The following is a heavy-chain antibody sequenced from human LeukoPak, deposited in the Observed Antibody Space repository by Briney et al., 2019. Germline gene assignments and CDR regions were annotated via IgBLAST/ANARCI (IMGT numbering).Heavy chain of an antibody. Sequence: PSETLSLTCTDPGGSISSGDYYWSWIRQPPGKGLEWIAYMYYSGSTYYNPSLKSRVTMSADTSKNQLSLKLSSVTAADTAVYYCARPYYYDSRIDPWGQGILVTVSS. CDR2: MYYSGST. D-gene: IGHD3-22*01. CDR1: GGSISSGDYY. J-gene: IGHJ5*02. V-gene: IGHV4-30-4*01. CDR3: ARPYYYDSRIDP.